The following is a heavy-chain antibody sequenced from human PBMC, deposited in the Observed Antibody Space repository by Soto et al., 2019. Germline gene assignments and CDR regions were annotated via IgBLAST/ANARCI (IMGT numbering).Heavy chain of an antibody. CDR2: ISSSGGAI. Sequence: QVQLVESGGGLVKSGGSLRLSCAASGFSFSDYYMTWIRQAPGKGLEWVSYISSSGGAIYYADSVKGRFTISRDKAKNSMLLQMNSLRAEDTAVYYCASGRRGTPYSAFDTWGQGPRVTVP. D-gene: IGHD2-15*01. CDR3: ASGRRGTPYSAFDT. J-gene: IGHJ4*02. CDR1: GFSFSDYY. V-gene: IGHV3-11*01.